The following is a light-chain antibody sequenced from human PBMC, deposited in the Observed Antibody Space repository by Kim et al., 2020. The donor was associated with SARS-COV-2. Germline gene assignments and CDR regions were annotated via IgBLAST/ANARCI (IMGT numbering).Light chain of an antibody. Sequence: DIQMTQSPSSLSASVGDRVTITCQASQDYLNWYQQKPGKAPKLLIYDASNLETGVPSRFSGSGSGTDFTFTISSLQPEDIATYYCQQYDNLSITFGQGTRLEIK. J-gene: IGKJ5*01. CDR2: DAS. CDR3: QQYDNLSIT. CDR1: QDY. V-gene: IGKV1-33*01.